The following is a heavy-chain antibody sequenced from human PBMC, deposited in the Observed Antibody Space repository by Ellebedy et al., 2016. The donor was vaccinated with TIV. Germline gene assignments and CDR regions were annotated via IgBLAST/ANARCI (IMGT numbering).Heavy chain of an antibody. CDR2: ISSSGSTI. Sequence: GGSLRLSCAASGFTFSSYEMNWVRQAPGKGLEWVSYISSSGSTIYYADSVKGRFTISRDNAKNSLYLQMNSLRDEDTAVYYCAREGYYYDSSDSLPFDYWGQGTLVTVSS. CDR3: AREGYYYDSSDSLPFDY. D-gene: IGHD3-22*01. CDR1: GFTFSSYE. V-gene: IGHV3-48*03. J-gene: IGHJ4*02.